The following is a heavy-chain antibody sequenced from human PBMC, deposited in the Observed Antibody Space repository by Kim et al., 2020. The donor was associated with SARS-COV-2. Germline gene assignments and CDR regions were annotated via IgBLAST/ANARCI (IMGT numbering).Heavy chain of an antibody. Sequence: GGSLRLSCAAAGFSFSDYSLNWVRQAPGKGLECVSSIRGTGSYTFSAASLGGRFTISRDNAKNTLYLEIYNLRAEDTALYYCARDGDDVVTGSYPHNWF. D-gene: IGHD3-9*01. CDR2: IRGTGSYT. V-gene: IGHV3-21*01. CDR3: ARDGDDVVTGSYPHNWF. J-gene: IGHJ5*01. CDR1: GFSFSDYS.